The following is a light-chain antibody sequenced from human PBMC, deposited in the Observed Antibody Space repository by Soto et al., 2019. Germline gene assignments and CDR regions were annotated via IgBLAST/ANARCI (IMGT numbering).Light chain of an antibody. J-gene: IGKJ2*01. Sequence: DVVMTQSPLSLPVTLGQPASISCRSNQSLVYNDGETYLIWFQQRPGQSPRRLIYEVSNRDSGVPDRFSASGSVSDFILKISRVEAEDVGVYYCMQGTHWPYTFGQGTKLEIK. CDR1: QSLVYNDGETY. CDR3: MQGTHWPYT. CDR2: EVS. V-gene: IGKV2-30*01.